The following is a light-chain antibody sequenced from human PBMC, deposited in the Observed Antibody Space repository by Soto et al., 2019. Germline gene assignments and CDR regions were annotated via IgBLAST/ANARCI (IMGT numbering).Light chain of an antibody. V-gene: IGKV3-20*01. CDR2: GAS. CDR1: QSVRSNY. J-gene: IGKJ5*01. Sequence: EVVLTQSPGTLSLSPGERATLSCRATQSVRSNYLGWYQQKPGQAPRLLIYGASSRAAGIPVRFSGGGSGTDFTLTISSLEPEDFAVYYCQQYAASTITFGQGTRLDFK. CDR3: QQYAASTIT.